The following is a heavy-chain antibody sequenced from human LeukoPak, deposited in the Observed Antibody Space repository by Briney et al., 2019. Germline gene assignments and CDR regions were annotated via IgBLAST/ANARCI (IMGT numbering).Heavy chain of an antibody. CDR3: ARDLSAYSYGFGGDC. J-gene: IGHJ4*02. Sequence: GGSLRLSCEASGFIVSANFMNWVRQAPGKGLEWVSVMYSVGTTYYADSVKGRFTVSRDPSKNTLYLQMDSLRVEDTAVYYCARDLSAYSYGFGGDCWGQGTWVIVSS. V-gene: IGHV3-66*01. CDR1: GFIVSANF. D-gene: IGHD1-26*01. CDR2: MYSVGTT.